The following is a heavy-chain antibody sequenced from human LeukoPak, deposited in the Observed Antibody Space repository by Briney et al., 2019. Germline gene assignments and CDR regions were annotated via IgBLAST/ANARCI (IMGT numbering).Heavy chain of an antibody. CDR1: GFTFSSYG. J-gene: IGHJ4*02. CDR2: ISYDGSNK. V-gene: IGHV3-30*18. D-gene: IGHD6-6*01. CDR3: AKDRATSIAGAYYFDY. Sequence: GGSLRLSCAASGFTFSSYGMHWVRQAPGKGLEWVAVISYDGSNKYYADSVKGRFTISRDNSKNTLYLQMNSLGAEDTAGYYCAKDRATSIAGAYYFDYWGQGTLVTVSS.